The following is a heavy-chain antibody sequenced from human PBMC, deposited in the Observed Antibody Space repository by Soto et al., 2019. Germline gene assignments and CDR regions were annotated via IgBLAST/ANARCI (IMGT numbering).Heavy chain of an antibody. Sequence: QVQLVQSGAEVKKPGSSVKVSCKASGGTFSSYAISWVRQAPGQGLEWMGGIIPIFGTAHYAQKFQGRVTITADESTSTAYMELSSLRSEDTAVYYCARGDSKALRGGSHFTTYYFDYWGQGTLVTVSS. D-gene: IGHD1-26*01. V-gene: IGHV1-69*01. CDR3: ARGDSKALRGGSHFTTYYFDY. J-gene: IGHJ4*02. CDR1: GGTFSSYA. CDR2: IIPIFGTA.